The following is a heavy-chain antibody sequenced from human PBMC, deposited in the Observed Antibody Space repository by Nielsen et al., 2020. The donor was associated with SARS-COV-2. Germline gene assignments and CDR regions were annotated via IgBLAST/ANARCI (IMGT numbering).Heavy chain of an antibody. CDR2: INAGGSQK. CDR1: GFTFSSLW. Sequence: GESLKISCAASGFTFSSLWMSWVRQAPGKGLEWVATINAGGSQKFHVDSMRGRFTISRDVTENSLYLQMNNLRAEDTAIYYCTRDLHDYWGQGTLVTVSS. CDR3: TRDLHDY. V-gene: IGHV3-7*03. J-gene: IGHJ4*02.